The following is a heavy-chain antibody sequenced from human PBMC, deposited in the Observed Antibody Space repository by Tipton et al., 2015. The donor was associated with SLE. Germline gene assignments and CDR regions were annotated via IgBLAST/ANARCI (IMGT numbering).Heavy chain of an antibody. CDR2: IGTYNYDT. Sequence: QVQLVQSGPEVKKVGASVKVSCKASGYSFTTYGISWLRQAPGHGPEWVGWIGTYNYDTKYAQNLQGRVTVTIDMSTSTVYMELRSLRSDDTAVYYCARDPGYYFDGSGLPHPSGSLDSWGQGTRVTVSS. V-gene: IGHV1-18*01. CDR1: GYSFTTYG. CDR3: ARDPGYYFDGSGLPHPSGSLDS. J-gene: IGHJ4*02. D-gene: IGHD3-22*01.